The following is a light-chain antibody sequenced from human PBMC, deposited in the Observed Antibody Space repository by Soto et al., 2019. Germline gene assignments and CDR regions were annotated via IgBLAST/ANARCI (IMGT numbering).Light chain of an antibody. J-gene: IGKJ5*01. V-gene: IGKV3-20*01. CDR2: GAS. Sequence: EIVLTQSPGTLSLSPGERATLSCRASQSVSSSYLAWYQQKPGQAPRLLVYGASSRATGIPDRFSGSGSGTDFTLTISRLDPEDFAVYYCQQHETLITFGQGTRLEIK. CDR1: QSVSSSY. CDR3: QQHETLIT.